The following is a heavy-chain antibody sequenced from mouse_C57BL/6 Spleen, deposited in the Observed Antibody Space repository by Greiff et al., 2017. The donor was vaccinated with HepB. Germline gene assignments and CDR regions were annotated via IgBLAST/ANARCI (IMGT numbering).Heavy chain of an antibody. D-gene: IGHD2-3*01. Sequence: QVQLQQSGPELVKPGASVKISCKASGYAFSSYWMNWVKQRPGKGLEWIGGIYPGDGDTNYNGKFKGKATLTADKSSSTAYMQLSSLTSEDSAVYFWARGDMRRGFADWGQGTPVTVSS. J-gene: IGHJ3*01. CDR1: GYAFSSYW. CDR2: IYPGDGDT. V-gene: IGHV1-82*01. CDR3: ARGDMRRGFAD.